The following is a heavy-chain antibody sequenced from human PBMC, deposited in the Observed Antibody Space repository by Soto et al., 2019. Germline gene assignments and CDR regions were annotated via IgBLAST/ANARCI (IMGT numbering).Heavy chain of an antibody. CDR3: ARKAYHNDAGSFDP. V-gene: IGHV3-53*05. J-gene: IGHJ5*02. CDR1: GFTVSSNY. Sequence: QAGGSLRLSCAASGFTVSSNYMSWVRQAPGKGLEWVSVIYSGGSTYYADSVKGRFTMTRDTSTSTFYMELSSLRSEDTAMYYCARKAYHNDAGSFDPWGQGTLVTVSS. CDR2: IYSGGST.